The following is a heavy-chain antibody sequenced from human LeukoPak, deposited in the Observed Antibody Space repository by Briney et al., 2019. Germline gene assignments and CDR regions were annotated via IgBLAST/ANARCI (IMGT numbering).Heavy chain of an antibody. Sequence: SETLSLTCTVSGGSISNYYWSWIRQPPGKGLEWIGYIYYSGSTNYNPSLKSRVTISVDTSKNQFSLKLSSVTAADTAVYYCARVAPDGWFDPWGQGTLVTVSS. J-gene: IGHJ5*02. V-gene: IGHV4-59*01. CDR3: ARVAPDGWFDP. CDR1: GGSISNYY. CDR2: IYYSGST.